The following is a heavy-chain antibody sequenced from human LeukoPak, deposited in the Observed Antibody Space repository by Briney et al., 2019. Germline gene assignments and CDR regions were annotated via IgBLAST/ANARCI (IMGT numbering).Heavy chain of an antibody. Sequence: GGSLRLSCAASGFTFSSYSMNWVRQAPGKGLEWVSSISSSSSYIYYADSVKGRFTIPRDNAKNSLYLQMNSLRAEDTAVYYCARVIGGFRGAFDIWGQGTMVTVSS. CDR2: ISSSSSYI. J-gene: IGHJ3*02. V-gene: IGHV3-21*01. CDR3: ARVIGGFRGAFDI. D-gene: IGHD2-21*01. CDR1: GFTFSSYS.